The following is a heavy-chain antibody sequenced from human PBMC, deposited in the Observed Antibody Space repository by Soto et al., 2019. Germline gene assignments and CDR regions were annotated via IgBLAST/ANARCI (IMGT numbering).Heavy chain of an antibody. Sequence: GGSLRLSCAASGFTVSSNYMSWVRQAPGKGLEWVSSISSSSSYIYYADSVKGRFTISRDNAKNSLYLQMNSLRAEDTAVYYCARDQGYDLSTFDYWGQGTLVTVSS. V-gene: IGHV3-21*01. J-gene: IGHJ4*02. CDR1: GFTVSSNY. CDR3: ARDQGYDLSTFDY. D-gene: IGHD5-12*01. CDR2: ISSSSSYI.